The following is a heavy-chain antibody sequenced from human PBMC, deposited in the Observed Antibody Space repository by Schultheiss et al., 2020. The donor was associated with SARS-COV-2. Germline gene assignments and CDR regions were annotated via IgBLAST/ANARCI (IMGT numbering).Heavy chain of an antibody. J-gene: IGHJ4*02. D-gene: IGHD3-22*01. V-gene: IGHV4-61*01. CDR2: IYYSGST. Sequence: GSLRLSCTVSGGSVSSGSYYWSWIRQPPGKGLEWIGYIYYSGSTNYNPSLKSRVTISVDTSKNQFSLKLSSVTAADTAVYYCARAPYDSSGTYFDYWGQGTLVTVSS. CDR1: GGSVSSGSYY. CDR3: ARAPYDSSGTYFDY.